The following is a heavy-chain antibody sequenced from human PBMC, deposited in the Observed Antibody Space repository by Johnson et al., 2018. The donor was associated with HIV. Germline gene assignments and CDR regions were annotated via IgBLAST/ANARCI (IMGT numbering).Heavy chain of an antibody. Sequence: PGRSLRLSCAASGFTFSSYAMHWVRQAPGKGLEWVAVISYDGSNKYYADSVKGRFTISRDNSKNTLYLQMNSLRAEDTAVYYCARDLHYDSSGYFPLDIWGQGTMVTVSS. CDR3: ARDLHYDSSGYFPLDI. V-gene: IGHV3-30-3*01. J-gene: IGHJ3*02. CDR2: ISYDGSNK. CDR1: GFTFSSYA. D-gene: IGHD3-22*01.